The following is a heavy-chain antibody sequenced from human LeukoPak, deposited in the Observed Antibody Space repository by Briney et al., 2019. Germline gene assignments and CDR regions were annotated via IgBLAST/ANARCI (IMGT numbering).Heavy chain of an antibody. D-gene: IGHD2/OR15-2a*01. V-gene: IGHV3-74*01. CDR2: INEDGSTT. Sequence: GGSLRLSCAASGFTFSSNWMHWVRQAPGKGLVWVSRINEDGSTTNYADSVKGRLTISRDNSKNTLYLQMNSLRAEDTAVYYCAREGPRGNSQFDYWGQGTLVTVSS. CDR3: AREGPRGNSQFDY. J-gene: IGHJ4*02. CDR1: GFTFSSNW.